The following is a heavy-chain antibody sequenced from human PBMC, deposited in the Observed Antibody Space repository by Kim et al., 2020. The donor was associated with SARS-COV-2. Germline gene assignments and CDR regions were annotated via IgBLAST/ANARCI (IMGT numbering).Heavy chain of an antibody. CDR1: GGSISSYY. CDR3: AREAALQNYYGSGSYRNYGMDV. V-gene: IGHV4-59*01. CDR2: IYYSGST. Sequence: SETLSLTCTVSGGSISSYYWSWIRQPPGKGLEWIGYIYYSGSTNYNPSLKSRVTISVETSKNQFSLKLSSVTAADTAVYYCAREAALQNYYGSGSYRNYGMDVWGQGTTVTVSS. J-gene: IGHJ6*02. D-gene: IGHD3-10*01.